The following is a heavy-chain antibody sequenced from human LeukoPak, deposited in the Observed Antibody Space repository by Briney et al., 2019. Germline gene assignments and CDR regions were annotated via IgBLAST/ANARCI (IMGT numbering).Heavy chain of an antibody. CDR2: IYYSGST. J-gene: IGHJ4*02. V-gene: IGHV4-39*01. D-gene: IGHD3-22*01. CDR3: ARHLDYYDSSGYPSGSDY. CDR1: GGSISSSSYY. Sequence: SETLSLTCTVSGGSISSSSYYWGWIRQPPGKGLEWIGSIYYSGSTYYHPSLKSRVTISVDTSKNQFSLKLSSVTAADTAVYYCARHLDYYDSSGYPSGSDYWGQGTLVTVSS.